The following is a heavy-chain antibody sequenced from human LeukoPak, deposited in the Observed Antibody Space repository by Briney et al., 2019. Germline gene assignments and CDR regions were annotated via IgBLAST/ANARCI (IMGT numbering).Heavy chain of an antibody. CDR3: AREVSYDFWNGYFDY. Sequence: GGSLRLSCAASGFTFSSYWMHWVRQAPGKRLVWVSRINSDGSSTSYADSVKGRFTISRDNAKNTLYLQMNSLRAEDTAVYYCAREVSYDFWNGYFDYWGQGTLVTVSS. D-gene: IGHD3-3*01. V-gene: IGHV3-74*01. CDR1: GFTFSSYW. J-gene: IGHJ4*02. CDR2: INSDGSST.